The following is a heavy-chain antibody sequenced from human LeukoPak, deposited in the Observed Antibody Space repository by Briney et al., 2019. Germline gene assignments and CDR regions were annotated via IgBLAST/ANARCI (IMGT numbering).Heavy chain of an antibody. J-gene: IGHJ3*02. CDR1: GGSISSSSYY. CDR3: ARDRYYYDSSGDAFDI. V-gene: IGHV4-39*02. Sequence: SETLSLTCTVSGGSISSSSYYWGWIRQPPGKGLEWVGSIYYSGSTYYNPSLKSRVTISVDTSKNQFSLKLSSVTAADTAVYYCARDRYYYDSSGDAFDIWGQGTMVTVSS. D-gene: IGHD3-22*01. CDR2: IYYSGST.